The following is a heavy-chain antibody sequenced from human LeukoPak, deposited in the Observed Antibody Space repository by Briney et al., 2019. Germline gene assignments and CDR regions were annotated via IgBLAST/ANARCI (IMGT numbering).Heavy chain of an antibody. CDR2: IYYSGST. CDR1: GGSISSYY. J-gene: IGHJ5*02. CDR3: ARATDMVRGVISWFGP. D-gene: IGHD3-10*01. Sequence: SETLSLTCTVSGGSISSYYWSWIRQPPGKGLEWIGYIYYSGSTNYSPSLKSRVTISVDTSKNQFSLKLSSVTAADTAVYYCARATDMVRGVISWFGPWGQGTLVTVSS. V-gene: IGHV4-59*01.